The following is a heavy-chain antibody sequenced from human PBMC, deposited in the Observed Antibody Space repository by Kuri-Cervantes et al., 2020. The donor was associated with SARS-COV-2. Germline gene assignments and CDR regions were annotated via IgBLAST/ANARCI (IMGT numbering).Heavy chain of an antibody. Sequence: GGSLRLSCVASGFTFSSYAMSWVRQAPGKGLEWVSGISWNSGSQDYVDSVKGRFTISRDNAKNSLYLQMNSLRAEDTAVYYCAKIFGVVIGYFDYWGQGTLVTVSS. V-gene: IGHV3-48*04. J-gene: IGHJ4*02. D-gene: IGHD3-3*01. CDR3: AKIFGVVIGYFDY. CDR1: GFTFSSYA. CDR2: ISWNSGSQ.